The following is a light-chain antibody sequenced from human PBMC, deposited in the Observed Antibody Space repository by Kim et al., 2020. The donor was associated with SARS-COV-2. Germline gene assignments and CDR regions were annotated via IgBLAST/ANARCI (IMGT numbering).Light chain of an antibody. CDR2: KNN. CDR1: SSNIGSNT. J-gene: IGLJ1*01. CDR3: AAWDDRLNGFYV. Sequence: ELTQPPSVSGTPGQRVTISCSGSSSNIGSNTVNWYQQLPGTAPKVLMYKNNQRPSGVPYRFSGSKSGTSASLAISGLQSEDEADYYCAAWDDRLNGFYVFGTGTKVTVL. V-gene: IGLV1-44*01.